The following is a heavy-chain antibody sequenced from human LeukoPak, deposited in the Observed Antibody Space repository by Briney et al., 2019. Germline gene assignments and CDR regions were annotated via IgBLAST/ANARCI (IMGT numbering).Heavy chain of an antibody. V-gene: IGHV4-61*02. D-gene: IGHD3-3*01. Sequence: SQTLSLTCTVSGGSISSGSYYWSWIRQPAGKTLEWIGRIHTSGSTSYNPSLKSRATISLDTSKNQFSLKVTSVTAADTAVYYCARHSTFFGVVIIKGRVRGPFDYWGQGTLVTVSS. J-gene: IGHJ4*02. CDR3: ARHSTFFGVVIIKGRVRGPFDY. CDR1: GGSISSGSYY. CDR2: IHTSGST.